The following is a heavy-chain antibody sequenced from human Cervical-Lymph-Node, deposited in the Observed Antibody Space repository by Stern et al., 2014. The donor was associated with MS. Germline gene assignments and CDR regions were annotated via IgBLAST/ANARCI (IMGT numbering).Heavy chain of an antibody. J-gene: IGHJ5*02. Sequence: QLQMQESGPGLVKSSQTLSLTCTVSGGSISSGDYYWSWIREPPGKGLEWIGYIYYRGRTYYNPSLKSRVTISVDTSKNQFSLKLSSVTAADTAVYYCASANCSSTSCPNWFDPWGQGTLVTVSS. CDR2: IYYRGRT. CDR3: ASANCSSTSCPNWFDP. V-gene: IGHV4-30-4*01. D-gene: IGHD2-2*01. CDR1: GGSISSGDYY.